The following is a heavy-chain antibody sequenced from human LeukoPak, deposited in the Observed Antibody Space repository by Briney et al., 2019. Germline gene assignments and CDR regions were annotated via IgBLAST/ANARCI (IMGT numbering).Heavy chain of an antibody. CDR2: ISSSSSYI. CDR3: AKWSHDYVWGTDY. J-gene: IGHJ4*02. CDR1: GFTFSSYS. V-gene: IGHV3-21*04. Sequence: SGGSLRLSCAASGFTFSSYSMNWVRQAPGKGLEWVSSISSSSSYIYYADSVKGRFTISGDNSKNTLYLQMNSLRAEDTAVYYCAKWSHDYVWGTDYWGQGTLVTVSS. D-gene: IGHD3-16*01.